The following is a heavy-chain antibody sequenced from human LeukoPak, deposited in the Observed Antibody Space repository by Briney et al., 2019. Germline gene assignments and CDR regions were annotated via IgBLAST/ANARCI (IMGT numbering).Heavy chain of an antibody. D-gene: IGHD6-19*01. V-gene: IGHV3-30-3*01. CDR3: ARGDSGWYQVDYFDY. CDR2: ISYDGSNK. J-gene: IGHJ4*02. Sequence: PGRSLRLSCAASGFTFSSYAMHWVRQAPGKGLEWVAVISYDGSNKYYADSVKGRFTISRDNSKNTLYLQMNSLRAEDTAVYYCARGDSGWYQVDYFDYWGQGTLVTVSS. CDR1: GFTFSSYA.